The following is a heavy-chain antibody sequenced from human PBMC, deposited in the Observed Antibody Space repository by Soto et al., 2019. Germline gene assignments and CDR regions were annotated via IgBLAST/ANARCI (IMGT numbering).Heavy chain of an antibody. J-gene: IGHJ4*02. D-gene: IGHD1-7*01. Sequence: QVQLVESGGGVVQPGTSLRLSCAASGFTISTHGMHWVRQAPGKGLEWVANIWYDGSNRCYADSVKGRFTISKDNSKNTLYLQMSSLRAEDTAVYYCAAATTWNFHWHYWGQGTQVTVSS. V-gene: IGHV3-33*01. CDR3: AAATTWNFHWHY. CDR2: IWYDGSNR. CDR1: GFTISTHG.